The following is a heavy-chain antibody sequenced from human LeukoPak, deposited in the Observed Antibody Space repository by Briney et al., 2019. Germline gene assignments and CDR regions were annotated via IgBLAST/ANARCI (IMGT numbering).Heavy chain of an antibody. J-gene: IGHJ6*03. D-gene: IGHD5-18*01. Sequence: SETLSLTCTVSGGSISSYYWSWIRQPAGKGLEWIGRIYTSGSTNYNPSLKSRVTMSVDTSKNQFSLKLSSVTAADTAVYYCARVRREQLPFYYYYYMDVWGKGTTVTISS. CDR3: ARVRREQLPFYYYYYMDV. CDR1: GGSISSYY. CDR2: IYTSGST. V-gene: IGHV4-4*07.